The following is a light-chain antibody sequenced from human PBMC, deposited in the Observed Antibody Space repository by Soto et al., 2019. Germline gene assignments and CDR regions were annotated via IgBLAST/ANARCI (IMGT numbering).Light chain of an antibody. Sequence: QSALTQPASVSGSPRQSITISCTGTSSDVGGYNYVSWYQHHPGKAPKLMIYDVSNRPSGVSNRFSGSKSGNTASLTISGLQAEDEADYYCSSYTSSTTVVFGGGTKVTVL. J-gene: IGLJ2*01. CDR1: SSDVGGYNY. CDR3: SSYTSSTTVV. CDR2: DVS. V-gene: IGLV2-14*03.